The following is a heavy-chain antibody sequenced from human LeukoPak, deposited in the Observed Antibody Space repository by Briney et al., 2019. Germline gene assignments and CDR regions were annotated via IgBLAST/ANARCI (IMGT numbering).Heavy chain of an antibody. V-gene: IGHV3-74*03. D-gene: IGHD3-10*01. Sequence: LTGGSLRLSCAASGFTFSNYWVHWVRQPPGKGLVWVSRINRDGSSTKYADSVKGRFTVSRDNAKNTLNLQMNSLRAEDTAVYYCARDKKSGESSEIDYWGQGTLVTVSS. CDR3: ARDKKSGESSEIDY. CDR2: INRDGSST. CDR1: GFTFSNYW. J-gene: IGHJ4*02.